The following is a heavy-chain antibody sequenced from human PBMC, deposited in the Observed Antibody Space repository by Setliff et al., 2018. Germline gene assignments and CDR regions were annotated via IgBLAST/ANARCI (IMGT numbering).Heavy chain of an antibody. CDR3: ARDGGLLQFLEWSRSYMDV. V-gene: IGHV3-7*01. CDR2: IKQDGSDK. Sequence: LRLSCAASGFSFSNTKMSWIRQAPGKGLEWVANIKQDGSDKYYVDSVKGRFTVSRDNAKNTLYLQMNSLRAEDTAVYYCARDGGLLQFLEWSRSYMDVWGKGTTVTVSS. D-gene: IGHD3-3*01. J-gene: IGHJ6*03. CDR1: GFSFSNTK.